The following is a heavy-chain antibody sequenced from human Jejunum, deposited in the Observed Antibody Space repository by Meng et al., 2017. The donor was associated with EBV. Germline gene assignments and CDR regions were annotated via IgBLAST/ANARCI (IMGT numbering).Heavy chain of an antibody. Sequence: VQLVQSGSQLQNAGASWKVSCKASGYTFTSSGINWVRQAPGQGLEWMGWINTNTGYPTYAQDFTGRFVISLDTSVSTAYLQITSLSTEDNAVYYCARVRPGGGWFDPWGQGTLVTVSS. J-gene: IGHJ5*02. CDR3: ARVRPGGGWFDP. CDR1: GYTFTSSG. V-gene: IGHV7-4-1*02. D-gene: IGHD2-8*02. CDR2: INTNTGYP.